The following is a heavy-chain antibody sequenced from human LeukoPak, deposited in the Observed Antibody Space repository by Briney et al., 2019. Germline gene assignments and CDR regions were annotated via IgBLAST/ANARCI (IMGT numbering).Heavy chain of an antibody. CDR2: ITGSSSTI. Sequence: GGSLRLSCAASGFTFSSFSMNWVRQAPGKGLEWVSFITGSSSTIYYADSVKGRFTISRDNAKNSLYLQMNSLRAEDTAVYYCARDSSGWKGRDDAFDIWGQGTMVTVSS. V-gene: IGHV3-48*04. J-gene: IGHJ3*02. CDR3: ARDSSGWKGRDDAFDI. D-gene: IGHD6-19*01. CDR1: GFTFSSFS.